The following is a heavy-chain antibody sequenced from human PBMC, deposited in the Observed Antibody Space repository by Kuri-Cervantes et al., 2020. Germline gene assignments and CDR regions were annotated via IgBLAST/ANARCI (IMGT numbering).Heavy chain of an antibody. Sequence: GESLKISCVASGFTYSDSWMSWVRQAPGKGLEWVATIKQDGSETYYVDSVRGRFTISRDNAKNSLYLQMNSLRVEDTAVYYCTKALGWYFDLWGRGTVVTVSS. V-gene: IGHV3-7*01. CDR2: IKQDGSET. J-gene: IGHJ2*01. CDR1: GFTYSDSW. CDR3: TKALGWYFDL.